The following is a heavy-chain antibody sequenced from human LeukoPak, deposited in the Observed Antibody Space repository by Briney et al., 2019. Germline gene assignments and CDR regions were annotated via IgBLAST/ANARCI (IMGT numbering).Heavy chain of an antibody. Sequence: SETLSLTCTDSGGSISSYYWSRIRQPPGKGLVWIGYIHYSGSTNYNPSLKSRVTISVDTSKNQFSLKLSSVTAADTAVYYCARVSWFPGTSYYYMDVWGKGTTVTLSS. CDR2: IHYSGST. V-gene: IGHV4-59*01. CDR1: GGSISSYY. D-gene: IGHD1-1*01. CDR3: ARVSWFPGTSYYYMDV. J-gene: IGHJ6*03.